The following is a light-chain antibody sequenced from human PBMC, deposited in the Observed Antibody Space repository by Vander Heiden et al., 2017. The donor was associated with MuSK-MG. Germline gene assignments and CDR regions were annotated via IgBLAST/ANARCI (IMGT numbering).Light chain of an antibody. CDR1: QSVSRNY. CDR2: GAS. J-gene: IGKJ3*01. CDR3: QRYDTSPFT. V-gene: IGKV3-20*01. Sequence: EIVLTQSPGTLSLSPGERATLSCGASQSVSRNYLAWYQKKPGQAPRLLIYGASSRATGIPDRFSGSGSGTDFTLTISRLEPGDFAVYYCQRYDTSPFTFGHGTKVDFK.